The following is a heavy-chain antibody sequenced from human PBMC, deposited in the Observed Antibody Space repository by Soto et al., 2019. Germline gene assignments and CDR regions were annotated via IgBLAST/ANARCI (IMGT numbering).Heavy chain of an antibody. CDR2: ISSSSRTI. V-gene: IGHV3-48*02. Sequence: EVQLVESGGGLVQPGGSLRLSCEVSGFTFSIYSIHWVRQAPGKGLEGVSYISSSSRTIHYADSVKGRFTTSRDNAKNSVSLQMNSLREEDTAVYYCARVWSSGYSLDYWGQGTLVTVPS. CDR3: ARVWSSGYSLDY. J-gene: IGHJ4*02. D-gene: IGHD3-22*01. CDR1: GFTFSIYS.